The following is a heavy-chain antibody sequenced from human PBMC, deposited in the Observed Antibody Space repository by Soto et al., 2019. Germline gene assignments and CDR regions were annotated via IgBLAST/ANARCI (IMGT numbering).Heavy chain of an antibody. CDR3: ARARLYSSSSGYFDY. V-gene: IGHV5-51*03. CDR2: IYPGDSDT. Sequence: KQRESLKISCKGSGYSFTTYFIGWVRQMPGKGLEWMGIIYPGDSDTRYSPSFQGQVTISADKSISTAYLQWSSLKASDTAIYYCARARLYSSSSGYFDYWGQGTLVTVSS. D-gene: IGHD6-6*01. J-gene: IGHJ4*02. CDR1: GYSFTTYF.